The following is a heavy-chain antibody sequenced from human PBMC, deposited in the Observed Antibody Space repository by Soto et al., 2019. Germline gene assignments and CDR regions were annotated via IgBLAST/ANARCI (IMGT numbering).Heavy chain of an antibody. J-gene: IGHJ5*02. V-gene: IGHV3-11*01. CDR1: GIRFSDYY. Sequence: GGSLRLSCAASGIRFSDYYMSWIRQAPGKGLEWVSYINGGGGTIYYADSVRGRFTISRDNAKNSLYLQMNSLRAEDTAVYYCAADPTMRGYFRFGPWGQGTLVTVSS. CDR3: AADPTMRGYFRFGP. D-gene: IGHD2-15*01. CDR2: INGGGGTI.